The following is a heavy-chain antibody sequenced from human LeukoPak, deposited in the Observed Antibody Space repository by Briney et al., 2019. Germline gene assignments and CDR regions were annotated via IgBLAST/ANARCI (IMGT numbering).Heavy chain of an antibody. V-gene: IGHV3-23*01. CDR3: AKGDLITMVRGVYMDV. Sequence: GGSLRLSCAASGFTFSSYAMSWVRQAPGKGLEWVSAISGSGGSTYYADSVKGRFTISRDNSKNTLYLQMNSLRAEDTAVYYCAKGDLITMVRGVYMDVWGKGTTVTVSS. J-gene: IGHJ6*03. CDR1: GFTFSSYA. D-gene: IGHD3-10*01. CDR2: ISGSGGST.